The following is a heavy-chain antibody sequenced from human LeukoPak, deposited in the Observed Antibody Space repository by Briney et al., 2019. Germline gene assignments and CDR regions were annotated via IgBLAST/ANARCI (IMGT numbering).Heavy chain of an antibody. J-gene: IGHJ4*02. CDR1: GYTFTGYY. V-gene: IGHV1-2*02. CDR2: INPNSGGT. D-gene: IGHD1-26*01. CDR3: AREGGSYRRSDNYFDY. Sequence: ASVKVSCKASGYTFTGYYMHWVRQAPGQGLEWMGWINPNSGGTNYAQKFQGRVTMIRDTSISTAYMELSRLRSDDTAVYYCAREGGSYRRSDNYFDYWGQGTLVTVSS.